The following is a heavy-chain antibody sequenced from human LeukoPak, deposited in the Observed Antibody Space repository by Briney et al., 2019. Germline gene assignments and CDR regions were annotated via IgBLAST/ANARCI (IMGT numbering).Heavy chain of an antibody. J-gene: IGHJ4*02. CDR3: AKSRMAIFGVVTKPPDY. D-gene: IGHD3-3*01. CDR2: ICGNGGSA. V-gene: IGHV3-23*01. Sequence: PGGSLRLSCAASGFTFSSYVMSWVRQAPGKGLEWVSAICGNGGSAYYADSVKGRFTISRDYSKDTLYLQMNSLRAEDTAVYYCAKSRMAIFGVVTKPPDYWGQGTLVTVST. CDR1: GFTFSSYV.